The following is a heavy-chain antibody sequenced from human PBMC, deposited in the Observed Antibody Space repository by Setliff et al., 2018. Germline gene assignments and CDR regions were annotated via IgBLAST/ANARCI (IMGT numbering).Heavy chain of an antibody. D-gene: IGHD1-26*01. CDR2: IYWDDDQ. J-gene: IGHJ4*02. Sequence: GWVRQMPGKGLAWLALIYWDDDQRYSPSLKSRLRITKDASKNQVVLTMTNMGPVDTATYYCAHDGRWSTIPLDYWGQGTRVTVSS. CDR3: AHDGRWSTIPLDY. V-gene: IGHV2-5*02.